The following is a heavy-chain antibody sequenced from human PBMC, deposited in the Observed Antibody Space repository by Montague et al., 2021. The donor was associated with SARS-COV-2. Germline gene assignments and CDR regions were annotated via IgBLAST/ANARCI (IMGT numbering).Heavy chain of an antibody. CDR3: ARVWDFYGSGSYKNSWFDP. V-gene: IGHV4-39*02. CDR2: ISYSGSN. J-gene: IGHJ5*02. D-gene: IGHD3-10*01. CDR1: AGSISTNYYY. Sequence: SETLSLTCTVSAGSISTNYYYWAWIRQPPRKGLEWIGSISYSGSNYFNPSLESRLTMSVDTSKNHFSLKLSSVTAAATAVYYCARVWDFYGSGSYKNSWFDPWGQGTRVTVSS.